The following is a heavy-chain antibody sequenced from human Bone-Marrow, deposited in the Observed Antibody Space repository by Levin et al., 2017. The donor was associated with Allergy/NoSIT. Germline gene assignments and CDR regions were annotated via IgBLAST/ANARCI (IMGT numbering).Heavy chain of an antibody. D-gene: IGHD5-12*01. V-gene: IGHV4-59*01. CDR1: GGSISPYY. CDR3: ARDRGYTGNEGFDY. J-gene: IGHJ4*02. CDR2: IYYGGNI. Sequence: SETLSLTCSVSGGSISPYYWSWIRQPPGRGLEWIGYIYYGGNIKCNPSLKSRATILVDMSKNEFTLNLRSVTAADSAVYYCARDRGYTGNEGFDYWGQGTLVTVSS.